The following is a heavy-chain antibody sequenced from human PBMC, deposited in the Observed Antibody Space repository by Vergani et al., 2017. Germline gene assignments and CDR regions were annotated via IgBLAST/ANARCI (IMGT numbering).Heavy chain of an antibody. CDR2: FDPEHGEV. D-gene: IGHD3-22*01. CDR1: GYSLTELT. CDR3: AKGTDYYDSSGYYLDY. J-gene: IGHJ4*02. V-gene: IGHV1-24*01. Sequence: QVQLVQSGSEVRKPGASVKVSCQVSGYSLTELTIHWVRQAPGKGLEWMGGFDPEHGEVTFAHHIQGRVTMTEDRSTNTAYMELSSLRPEDTALYYCAKGTDYYDSSGYYLDYWGQGTLVTVSS.